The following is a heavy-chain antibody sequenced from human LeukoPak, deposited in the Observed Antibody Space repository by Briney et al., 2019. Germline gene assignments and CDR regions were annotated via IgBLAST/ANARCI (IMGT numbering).Heavy chain of an antibody. Sequence: ASVKVSCKASGYTFTSYGTSWVRQAPGQGLEWMGWISAYNGNTNYAQKLQGRVTMTTDTSTSTAYMELRSLRSDDTAVYYCARVVVPAAMGHYYYYYYMDVWGKGTTVTVSS. D-gene: IGHD2-2*01. CDR2: ISAYNGNT. CDR1: GYTFTSYG. J-gene: IGHJ6*03. CDR3: ARVVVPAAMGHYYYYYYMDV. V-gene: IGHV1-18*01.